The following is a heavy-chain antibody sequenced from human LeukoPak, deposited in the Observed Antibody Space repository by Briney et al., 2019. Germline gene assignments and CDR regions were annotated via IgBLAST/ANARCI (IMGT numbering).Heavy chain of an antibody. V-gene: IGHV4-31*03. D-gene: IGHD3-10*01. CDR1: GGSISSGGYY. Sequence: SQTLSLTCTVSGGSISSGGYYWNWIRQHPGKGLEWIGYVYYSGSTYYNPSLKSRVTISVETSKNQFSLRLSSVTAADTAVYYCARDGGYGSGSYYLHYWGQGTLVTVSS. CDR3: ARDGGYGSGSYYLHY. CDR2: VYYSGST. J-gene: IGHJ4*02.